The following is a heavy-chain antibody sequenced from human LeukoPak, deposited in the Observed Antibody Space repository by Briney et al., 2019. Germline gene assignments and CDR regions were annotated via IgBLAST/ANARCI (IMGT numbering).Heavy chain of an antibody. CDR1: GFTFGDYA. D-gene: IGHD6-6*01. CDR2: IRSKAYGGTT. CDR3: TRVDNIAARQGY. V-gene: IGHV3-49*04. Sequence: GSLRLSCTASGFTFGDYAMSWVRQAPGKGLEWVGFIRSKAYGGTTEYAASVKGRFTISRDDSKSIAYLQMNSLKTEDTAVYSCTRVDNIAARQGYWGQGTLVTVSS. J-gene: IGHJ4*02.